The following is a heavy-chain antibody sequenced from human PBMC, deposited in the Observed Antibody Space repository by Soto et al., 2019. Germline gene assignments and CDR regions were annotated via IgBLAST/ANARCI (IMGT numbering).Heavy chain of an antibody. Sequence: QVQLLQSGAEVKTPGSSVKVSCKASGGIFSSYAISWLRQAPGQGLEWMGAVIPILRQAYYAQDFQDRVSITADESTRTTYLERSSRRSDDTAVYFCARVGGIGAPPGTDYWGQGTLGTVSS. CDR3: ARVGGIGAPPGTDY. CDR2: VIPILRQA. V-gene: IGHV1-69*01. J-gene: IGHJ4*02. D-gene: IGHD6-6*01. CDR1: GGIFSSYA.